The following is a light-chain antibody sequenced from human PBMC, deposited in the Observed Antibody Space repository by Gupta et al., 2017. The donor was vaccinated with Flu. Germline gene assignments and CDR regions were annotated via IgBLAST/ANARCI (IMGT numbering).Light chain of an antibody. CDR2: GAS. J-gene: IGKJ1*01. Sequence: PATLSVSPGERASLSCSASQSVSIQSACHQQNADQAPRLLIYGASTTATGIPARFSGSASATELTLTISILQSEHFAVYYCQQDNNWPQTFSQGTKLEIK. CDR3: QQDNNWPQT. CDR1: QSVSIQ. V-gene: IGKV3-15*01.